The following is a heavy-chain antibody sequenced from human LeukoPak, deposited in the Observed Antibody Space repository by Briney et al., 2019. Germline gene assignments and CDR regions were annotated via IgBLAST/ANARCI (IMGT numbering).Heavy chain of an antibody. Sequence: KPSETLSLTCAVYGGSFSGYYWSWIRQPPGKGLEWIGEINHSGSTNYNPSLKSRVTISVDTSKNQFSLKLSSVTAADTAVYYCARRPRSAVIYYYYYMDVWGKGTTVTVSS. CDR2: INHSGST. D-gene: IGHD5-24*01. CDR1: GGSFSGYY. J-gene: IGHJ6*03. CDR3: ARRPRSAVIYYYYYMDV. V-gene: IGHV4-34*01.